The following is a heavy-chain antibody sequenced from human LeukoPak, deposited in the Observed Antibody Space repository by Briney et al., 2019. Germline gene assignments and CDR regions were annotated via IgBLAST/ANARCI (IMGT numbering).Heavy chain of an antibody. CDR1: GFTFSTYA. Sequence: GGSLRLSCAASGFTFSTYAMSWVRQAPGKGLEWVSAVTVSGRGGSTYYADSVKGRFTISRDNSKTTLCLQMNSLRAEDTALYYCAKSPTYCGSDCYSTFDYWGQGNLVTVSS. CDR3: AKSPTYCGSDCYSTFDY. J-gene: IGHJ4*02. V-gene: IGHV3-23*01. CDR2: VTVSGRGGST. D-gene: IGHD2-21*02.